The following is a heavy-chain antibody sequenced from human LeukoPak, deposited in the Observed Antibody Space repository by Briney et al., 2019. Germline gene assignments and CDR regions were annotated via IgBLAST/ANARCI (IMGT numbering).Heavy chain of an antibody. CDR3: AREDGAFDI. J-gene: IGHJ3*02. V-gene: IGHV4-38-2*02. CDR1: GYSISSGYY. Sequence: PSETLSLTCAVSGYSISSGYYWGWIRQPPGKGLEWIGSIYHSGSTYYNPSLRSRVTISVDTSKNQFSLKLSSVTAADTAVYYCAREDGAFDIWGQGTMVTVSS. CDR2: IYHSGST.